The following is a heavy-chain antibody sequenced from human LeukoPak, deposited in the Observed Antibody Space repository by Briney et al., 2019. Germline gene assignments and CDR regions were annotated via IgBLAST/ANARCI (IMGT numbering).Heavy chain of an antibody. CDR2: INSDGSST. V-gene: IGHV3-74*01. CDR1: GFTFSSYW. CDR3: TRSTYSSDAFDI. J-gene: IGHJ3*02. D-gene: IGHD6-13*01. Sequence: GGSLRLSCATSGFTFSSYWMHWVRQAPGKGLVWVSRINSDGSSTTYADSVKGRFTISRDNAKNTLYLQVNSLRAEDTAVYYCTRSTYSSDAFDIWGQGTVVTVSS.